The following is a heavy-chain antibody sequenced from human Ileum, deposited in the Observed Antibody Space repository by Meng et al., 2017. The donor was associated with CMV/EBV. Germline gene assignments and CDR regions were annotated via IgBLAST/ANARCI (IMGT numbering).Heavy chain of an antibody. Sequence: QMELGTSGNELRRPGASVKVSCKASGNIFTGYYMHWVRQAPGQGLEWVGCINLNSGVIDFAQKFQGRITLTRDTSITTAYMELTRLIYDDTAVYYCARENWVYDYWGQGTLVTVSS. CDR3: ARENWVYDY. J-gene: IGHJ4*02. CDR2: INLNSGVI. D-gene: IGHD7-27*01. CDR1: GNIFTGYY. V-gene: IGHV1-2*02.